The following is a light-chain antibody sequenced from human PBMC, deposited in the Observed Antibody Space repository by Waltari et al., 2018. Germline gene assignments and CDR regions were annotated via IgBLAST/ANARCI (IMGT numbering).Light chain of an antibody. CDR2: AAS. J-gene: IGKJ1*01. Sequence: DIQMTQSPSSLSASVGDRITITCRAGQTISGYLNWYQQKSGIAPKLLIYAASSLQSGVPSRCSGSGSGTDFTLTINSLQPEDSATYYCQQSYTTPWTFGQGTKVEVK. CDR1: QTISGY. V-gene: IGKV1-39*01. CDR3: QQSYTTPWT.